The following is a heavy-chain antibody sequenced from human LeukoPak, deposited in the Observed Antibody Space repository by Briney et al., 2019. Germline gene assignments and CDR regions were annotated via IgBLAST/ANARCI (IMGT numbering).Heavy chain of an antibody. V-gene: IGHV3-48*03. D-gene: IGHD3-10*01. Sequence: PGGSLRLSCAASGFTFSSYEMNWVRQAPGKGLEWVSYISSSGSTIYYANSVKGRFTISRDNAKNSLYLQMNSLRAEDTAVYYCARDGSGSGNYYNVASFDYWGQGTLVTVSS. CDR3: ARDGSGSGNYYNVASFDY. CDR2: ISSSGSTI. CDR1: GFTFSSYE. J-gene: IGHJ4*02.